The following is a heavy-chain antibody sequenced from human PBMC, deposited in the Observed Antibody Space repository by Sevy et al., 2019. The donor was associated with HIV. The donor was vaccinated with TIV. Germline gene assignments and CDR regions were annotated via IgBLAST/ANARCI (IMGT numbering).Heavy chain of an antibody. V-gene: IGHV3-23*01. Sequence: GGSLRLSCAAPGFTFNKYSMSWIRQTPGKGLEWVSTFSFGCGKINYADSVKGRFTISRDDSRNTFYLQMNSLRAEDTAIYYCAREGCTKPHDYWGQGTVVTVSS. D-gene: IGHD2-8*01. CDR3: AREGCTKPHDY. J-gene: IGHJ4*02. CDR1: GFTFNKYS. CDR2: FSFGCGKI.